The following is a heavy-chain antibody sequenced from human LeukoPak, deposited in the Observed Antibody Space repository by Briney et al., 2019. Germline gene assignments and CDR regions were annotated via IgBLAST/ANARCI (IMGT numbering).Heavy chain of an antibody. CDR1: GFTFSSYA. Sequence: GGSLRLSCAASGFTFSSYAMSWVRQAPGKGLEWVSAISGSGGSTYYADSVKGRFTISRDNSKNTLYLQMNGLRAEDTAVYYCAKDSGPTVTQYYFDYWGQGTLVTVSS. CDR2: ISGSGGST. D-gene: IGHD4-17*01. V-gene: IGHV3-23*01. CDR3: AKDSGPTVTQYYFDY. J-gene: IGHJ4*02.